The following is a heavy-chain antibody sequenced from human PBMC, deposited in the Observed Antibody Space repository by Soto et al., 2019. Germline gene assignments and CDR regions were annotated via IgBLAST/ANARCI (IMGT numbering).Heavy chain of an antibody. Sequence: GGSLRLYCAASGFTLSSYSMNWVRQAPGKGLEWVSSISSSSSYIYYADSVKGRFTISRDNAKNSLYLQMNSLRAEDTAVYYCARDKGGPGTAEYDYWGQGTLVTVSS. CDR3: ARDKGGPGTAEYDY. CDR1: GFTLSSYS. D-gene: IGHD6-13*01. CDR2: ISSSSSYI. V-gene: IGHV3-21*01. J-gene: IGHJ4*02.